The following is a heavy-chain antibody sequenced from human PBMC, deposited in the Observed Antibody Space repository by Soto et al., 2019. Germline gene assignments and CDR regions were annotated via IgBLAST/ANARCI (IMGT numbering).Heavy chain of an antibody. D-gene: IGHD6-13*01. Sequence: VASVKVSCKASGGTFSSYRINCVRQAPGQGLEWAGGIVPIYRTADYAQKFQGRVTITADESARTSYMELRSLKSQDTAVYYCVRDSGAKLSSSWGQGTLVTVSS. J-gene: IGHJ4*02. CDR1: GGTFSSYR. CDR2: IVPIYRTA. V-gene: IGHV1-69*13. CDR3: VRDSGAKLSSS.